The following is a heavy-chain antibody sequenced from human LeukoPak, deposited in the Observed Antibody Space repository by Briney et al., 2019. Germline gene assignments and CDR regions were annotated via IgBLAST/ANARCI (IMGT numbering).Heavy chain of an antibody. D-gene: IGHD6-13*01. J-gene: IGHJ4*02. V-gene: IGHV3-7*03. CDR2: IKQDGSEK. Sequence: GGSLRLSCAASGFTFSSYWMSWVRQAPGKGLEWVANIKQDGSEKYYVDSVKGRFTISRDNAKSSLYLQMNSLRAEDTALYYCAKLGIGAAAGLKYFDYWGQGTLVTVSS. CDR1: GFTFSSYW. CDR3: AKLGIGAAAGLKYFDY.